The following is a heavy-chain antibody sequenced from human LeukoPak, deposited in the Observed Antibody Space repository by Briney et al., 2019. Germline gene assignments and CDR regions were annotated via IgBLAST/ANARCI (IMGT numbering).Heavy chain of an antibody. J-gene: IGHJ3*02. Sequence: AASVKVSCKASGYTFTSYYMHWVRLAPGQGLEWMGIINPSGGSTSYAQKFQGRVTMTRDMSTSTVYMELSSPRSEDTAVYYCARPSGSYGLGAFDIWGQGTMVTVSS. V-gene: IGHV1-46*01. CDR1: GYTFTSYY. D-gene: IGHD1-26*01. CDR3: ARPSGSYGLGAFDI. CDR2: INPSGGST.